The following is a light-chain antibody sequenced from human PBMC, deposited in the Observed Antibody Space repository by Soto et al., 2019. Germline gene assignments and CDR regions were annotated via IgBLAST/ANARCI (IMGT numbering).Light chain of an antibody. CDR1: SSDVGGYNY. J-gene: IGLJ1*01. CDR3: CSYAVTYYV. V-gene: IGLV2-11*01. CDR2: DVS. Sequence: QSALTQPRAVSGYPGPSVTISCTGTSSDVGGYNYVSWYKQHPGKAPKFMIYDVSKRPSGVPDRFSGSKSGNTASLTISGLQAEDEADYYCCSYAVTYYVFGTGTKLTVL.